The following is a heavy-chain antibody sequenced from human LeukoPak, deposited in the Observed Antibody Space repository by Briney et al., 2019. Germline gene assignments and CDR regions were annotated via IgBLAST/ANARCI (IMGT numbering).Heavy chain of an antibody. D-gene: IGHD1-1*01. Sequence: GGSLRLSRAPSLFTFSSNAINWVGLAPRPPREWVGEISYDGGNTYHAVSVKGRYTISRDNAKNTLYLQMNSLRAEDTAVYYCAKEGTGIHFDYWGQGTLVTLSS. CDR3: AKEGTGIHFDY. CDR1: LFTFSSNA. CDR2: ISYDGGNT. V-gene: IGHV3-30-3*01. J-gene: IGHJ4*02.